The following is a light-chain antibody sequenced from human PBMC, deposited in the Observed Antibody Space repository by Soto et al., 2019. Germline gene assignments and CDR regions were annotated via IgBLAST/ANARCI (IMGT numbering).Light chain of an antibody. V-gene: IGLV2-23*02. CDR3: CSYAGSSPFV. CDR2: EVS. J-gene: IGLJ1*01. CDR1: SSDVGSYNL. Sequence: LTQPASVSGSPGQSITISCTGTSSDVGSYNLVSWYQQHPGKAPKLMIYEVSKRPSGVSNRFSGSKSGNTASLTISGLQAEDEADYYCCSYAGSSPFVFGTGTKVTVL.